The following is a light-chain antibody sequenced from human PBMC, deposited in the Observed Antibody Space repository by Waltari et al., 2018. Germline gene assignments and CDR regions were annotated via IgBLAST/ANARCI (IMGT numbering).Light chain of an antibody. J-gene: IGLJ1*01. CDR3: AAWDDSVNGYV. CDR2: LNT. V-gene: IGLV1-44*01. Sequence: QSVLTQPPSASGSPGPRVTIPCSGSSSNIGSTTVSWYQQLPGTAPKLLIYLNTQRPSGVPDRFSGSKSGTSASLAISGLQSEDEADYFCAAWDDSVNGYVFGTGTKVTVL. CDR1: SSNIGSTT.